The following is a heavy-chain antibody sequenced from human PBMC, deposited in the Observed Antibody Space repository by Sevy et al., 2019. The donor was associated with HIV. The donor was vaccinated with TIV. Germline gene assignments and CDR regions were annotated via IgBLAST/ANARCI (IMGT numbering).Heavy chain of an antibody. V-gene: IGHV4-34*01. J-gene: IGHJ4*02. CDR3: ARSLSSSWYGEGHDY. CDR1: CGSFSGYY. CDR2: INHSGST. D-gene: IGHD6-13*01. Sequence: SETLSLTCAVYCGSFSGYYWSWIRQPPGKGLEWIGEINHSGSTNYNPSLKSRVTISVDTSKNQFSLKLSSVTAADTAVYYCARSLSSSWYGEGHDYWGQGTLVTVSS.